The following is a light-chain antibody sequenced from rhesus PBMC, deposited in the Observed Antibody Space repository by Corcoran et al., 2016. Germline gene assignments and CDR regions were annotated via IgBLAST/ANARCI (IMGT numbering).Light chain of an antibody. CDR3: YQHSSGYS. CDR2: GAS. Sequence: QVILTQSPATLSLSPGERATLSCRASQSVSSYLAWYQQKPGQAPRLLIYGASRRATGIPDRFSGSGCGTDFTLTNSSLEPEDVGVYHCYQHSSGYSFGQGTKVEIK. V-gene: IGKV3-10*01. CDR1: QSVSSY. J-gene: IGKJ2*01.